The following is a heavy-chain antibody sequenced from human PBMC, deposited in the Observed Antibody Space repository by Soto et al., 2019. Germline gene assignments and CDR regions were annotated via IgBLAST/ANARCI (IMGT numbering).Heavy chain of an antibody. Sequence: GGSLRLSCAASGFTFSSYAMHWVRQAPGKGLEWVAVISYDGSNKYYADSVKGRFTISRDNSKNTLYLQMNSLRAEDTAVYYCARDAPSSGVDGDYYFDYWGQGTLVTVAS. CDR1: GFTFSSYA. CDR2: ISYDGSNK. V-gene: IGHV3-30-3*01. D-gene: IGHD2-15*01. CDR3: ARDAPSSGVDGDYYFDY. J-gene: IGHJ4*02.